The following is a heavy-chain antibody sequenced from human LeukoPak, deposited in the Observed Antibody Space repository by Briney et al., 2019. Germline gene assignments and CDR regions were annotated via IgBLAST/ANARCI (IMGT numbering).Heavy chain of an antibody. CDR1: GGTFSSYS. Sequence: GASVKVSCKASGGTFSSYSISWVRQAPGQGLEWMGGIIPIFDTADYAQKFQGRVTMTTDTSTSTAYMELRSLRSDDTAVYYCAREASGSYFHDWGQGTLVTVSS. CDR2: IIPIFDTA. CDR3: AREASGSYFHD. J-gene: IGHJ4*02. D-gene: IGHD1-26*01. V-gene: IGHV1-69*05.